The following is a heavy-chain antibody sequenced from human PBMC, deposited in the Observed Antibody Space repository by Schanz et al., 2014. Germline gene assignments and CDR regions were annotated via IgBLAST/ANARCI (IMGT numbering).Heavy chain of an antibody. V-gene: IGHV7-4-1*02. CDR2: INPTTGNP. CDR1: GYSLSNFA. CDR3: ARARYGLDV. Sequence: QVQLVQSGSELKKPGASVKVFCRASGYSLSNFAMNWVRQAPGQGLEWMGWINPTTGNPGYAQGFTGRFVFSFDTSVSTAYLQISGLKAEDTAVYYCARARYGLDVWGQGTTVTVSS. J-gene: IGHJ6*02.